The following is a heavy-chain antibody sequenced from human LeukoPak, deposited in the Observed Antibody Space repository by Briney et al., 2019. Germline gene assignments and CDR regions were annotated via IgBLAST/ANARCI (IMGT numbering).Heavy chain of an antibody. CDR2: TKSDGSST. J-gene: IGHJ4*02. D-gene: IGHD6-19*01. V-gene: IGHV3-74*01. Sequence: GGSLRLSCAASGFTFSNHWMHWVRQAPGKGLVWVSRTKSDGSSTTYADSVKGRFTISRDNAKNTLYLQMNSLRAEDTAVYYCAKDRGQKQWLVRAVDYWGQGTLVTVSS. CDR3: AKDRGQKQWLVRAVDY. CDR1: GFTFSNHW.